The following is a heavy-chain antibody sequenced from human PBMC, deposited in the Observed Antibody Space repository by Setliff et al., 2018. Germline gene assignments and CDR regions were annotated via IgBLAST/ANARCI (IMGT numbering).Heavy chain of an antibody. V-gene: IGHV1-2*02. D-gene: IGHD3-22*01. CDR1: GYTFTSYY. Sequence: ASVKVSCKASGYTFTSYYMHWVRQAPGKGLEWMGGFDPEDGETIYAQKFQGRVTMTRDTSISTAYMELSRLRSDDTAVYYCARGPYNIYDRSGYGFTNWFDPWGQGILVTVSS. CDR3: ARGPYNIYDRSGYGFTNWFDP. J-gene: IGHJ5*02. CDR2: FDPEDGET.